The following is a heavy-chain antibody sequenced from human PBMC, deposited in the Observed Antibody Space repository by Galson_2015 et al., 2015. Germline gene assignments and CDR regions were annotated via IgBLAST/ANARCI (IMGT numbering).Heavy chain of an antibody. V-gene: IGHV3-15*01. CDR3: TTDYGGNFVALGY. J-gene: IGHJ4*02. D-gene: IGHD4-23*01. Sequence: SLRLSCAASGFTFSNAWMSWVRQAPGKGLEWVGRIKSKTDGGTTDYAAPVKGRFTISGDDSKNTLYLQMNSLKTEDTAVYYCTTDYGGNFVALGYWGQGTLVTVSS. CDR2: IKSKTDGGTT. CDR1: GFTFSNAW.